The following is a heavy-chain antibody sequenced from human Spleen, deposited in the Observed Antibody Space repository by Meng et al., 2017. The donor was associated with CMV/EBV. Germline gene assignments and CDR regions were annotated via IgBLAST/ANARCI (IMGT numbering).Heavy chain of an antibody. J-gene: IGHJ4*02. CDR1: GGSFSGYY. CDR2: INHSGST. D-gene: IGHD6-19*01. Sequence: QVQLEQWGAGLLKPSATLSLSCAVYGGSFSGYYRNWIRQPPGKGLEWIGEINHSGSTNYNPSLKGRVTISVDTSKNQFSLKLSSVTAADTAVYYCARGYSSGDGFWDYWGQGTLITVSS. V-gene: IGHV4-34*01. CDR3: ARGYSSGDGFWDY.